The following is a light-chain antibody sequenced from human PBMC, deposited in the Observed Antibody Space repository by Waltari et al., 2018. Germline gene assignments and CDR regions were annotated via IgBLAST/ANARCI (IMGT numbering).Light chain of an antibody. CDR2: EVT. CDR3: CSYAGLGSYV. Sequence: QSGLTQPASVSGSPGQSITVSCPGTSSDVGNYNLVSWYQQYPGKAPKLMVYEVTKRTSCVSDRFSGSKSGNTASRTISGLQSEDGADYYCCSYAGLGSYVFGTGTKVTVL. J-gene: IGLJ1*01. V-gene: IGLV2-23*02. CDR1: SSDVGNYNL.